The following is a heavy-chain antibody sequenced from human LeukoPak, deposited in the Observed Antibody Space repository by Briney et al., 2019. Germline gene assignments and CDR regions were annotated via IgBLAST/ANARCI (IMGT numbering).Heavy chain of an antibody. Sequence: GASVKVSCKASGGTFSSYAISWVRQAPGQGLEWMGWISAYNGNTNYAQKLQGRVTMTTDTSTSTAYMELRSLGSDDTAVYYCARDYGSGWHFSSGYWGQGTLVTVSS. D-gene: IGHD6-19*01. V-gene: IGHV1-18*01. CDR3: ARDYGSGWHFSSGY. CDR2: ISAYNGNT. CDR1: GGTFSSYA. J-gene: IGHJ4*02.